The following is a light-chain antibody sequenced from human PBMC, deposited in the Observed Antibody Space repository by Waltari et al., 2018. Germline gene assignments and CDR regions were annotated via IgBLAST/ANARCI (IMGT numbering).Light chain of an antibody. Sequence: EIVLTQSPATLSLSPGERATLSCRASQGVSSYLAWYQQRPGQAPRLLIYSAANRATGIPARFSGSGSGTDFTRTISSLEPEDFAVYYCQQRSDWPRTFGQGTKVEIK. CDR2: SAA. CDR1: QGVSSY. V-gene: IGKV3-11*01. CDR3: QQRSDWPRT. J-gene: IGKJ1*01.